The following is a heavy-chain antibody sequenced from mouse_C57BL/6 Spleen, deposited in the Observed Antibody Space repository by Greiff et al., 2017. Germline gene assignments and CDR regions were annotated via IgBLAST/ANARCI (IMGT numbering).Heavy chain of an antibody. J-gene: IGHJ4*01. D-gene: IGHD1-1*01. CDR1: GYTFTDYN. CDR2: INPNNGGT. Sequence: EVQLQQSGPELVKPGASVKMSCKASGYTFTDYNMHWVKQSHGKSLEWIGYINPNNGGTSYNQKFKGKATLTVNKSSSTAYMELRSLTSEDSAVYYCARGGAYYGSSYDAMDYWGQGTSVTVSS. V-gene: IGHV1-22*01. CDR3: ARGGAYYGSSYDAMDY.